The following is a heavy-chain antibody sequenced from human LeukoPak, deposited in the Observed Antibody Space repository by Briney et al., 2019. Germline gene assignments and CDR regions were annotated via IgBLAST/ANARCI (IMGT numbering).Heavy chain of an antibody. Sequence: GGSLRLSCAAPGFTFDDYGMSWVRQAPGKGLEWVSGINWNGGSTGYADSVKGRFTISRDNAKNSLYLQMNSLRAEDTALYYCARAGYDFWSGYPSSGWFDPWGQGTLVTVSS. CDR1: GFTFDDYG. CDR3: ARAGYDFWSGYPSSGWFDP. CDR2: INWNGGST. J-gene: IGHJ5*02. V-gene: IGHV3-20*04. D-gene: IGHD3-3*01.